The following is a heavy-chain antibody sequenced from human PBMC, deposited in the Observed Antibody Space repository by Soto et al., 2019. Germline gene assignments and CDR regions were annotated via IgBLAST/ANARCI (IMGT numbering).Heavy chain of an antibody. CDR2: IRSKAYGGTT. CDR3: TREITMVRGVLYYYYGMDV. D-gene: IGHD3-10*01. J-gene: IGHJ6*02. CDR1: GFTFGDYA. Sequence: GGSLRLSCTASGFTFGDYAMSWFRQAPGKGLEWVGFIRSKAYGGTTEYAASVKGRFTISRDDSKSIAYLQMNSLKTEDTAVYYCTREITMVRGVLYYYYGMDVWGQGTTVTVSS. V-gene: IGHV3-49*03.